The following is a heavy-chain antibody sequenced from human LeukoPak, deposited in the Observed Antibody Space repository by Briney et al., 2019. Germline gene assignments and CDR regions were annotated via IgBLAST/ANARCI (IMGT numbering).Heavy chain of an antibody. CDR2: ISSSSSYI. J-gene: IGHJ3*02. CDR3: ASHQEWQLPSAFDI. Sequence: GGSLRLSCVASGFTVSGNHMNWVRQAPGKGLEWVSSISSSSSYIYYADSVKGRFTISRDNAKNSLYLQMNSLRAEDTAVYYCASHQEWQLPSAFDIWGQGTMVTVSS. D-gene: IGHD2-15*01. CDR1: GFTVSGNH. V-gene: IGHV3-21*04.